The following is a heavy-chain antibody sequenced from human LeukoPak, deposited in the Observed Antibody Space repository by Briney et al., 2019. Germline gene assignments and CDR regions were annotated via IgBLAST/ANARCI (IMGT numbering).Heavy chain of an antibody. CDR3: AHRLWFGELDNWFDP. V-gene: IGHV2-5*01. Sequence: SGPTLVKPTQTLTLTCTFSGFTLSTSGVGVGWIRQPPGKALEWLALIYWNDDKRYSPSLKSRLTITKDTSKNQVVLTMTNMDPVDTATYYCAHRLWFGELDNWFDPWGQGTLVTVSS. CDR1: GFTLSTSGVG. J-gene: IGHJ5*02. D-gene: IGHD3-10*01. CDR2: IYWNDDK.